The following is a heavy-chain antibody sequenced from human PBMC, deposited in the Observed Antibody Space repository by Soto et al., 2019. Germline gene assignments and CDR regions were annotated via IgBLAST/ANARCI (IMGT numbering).Heavy chain of an antibody. D-gene: IGHD2-21*02. CDR3: ARLLRCGGDCYSWDY. CDR1: GGSISSSSYY. Sequence: PSETLSLTCTVSGGSISSSSYYWGWIRQPPGKGLEWIGSIYYRGSTYYNPSPKSRVTISVDTSKNQFSLNLTSVTAADTAVYYCARLLRCGGDCYSWDYWGQGALVTVSS. V-gene: IGHV4-39*01. J-gene: IGHJ4*02. CDR2: IYYRGST.